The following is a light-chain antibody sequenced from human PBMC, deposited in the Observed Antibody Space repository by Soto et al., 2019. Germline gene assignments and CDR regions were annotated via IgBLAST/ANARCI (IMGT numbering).Light chain of an antibody. V-gene: IGKV3-15*01. Sequence: EIMMTQSPATLSVSPGERATLSCRASQSVRNNLAWYQQRRGQAPRLLIYYASTRVTGVPARFSGSGSGTEFTLTLSSLQSEDSAFYYCQQYNNWPPITFGQGTRLEIK. CDR2: YAS. J-gene: IGKJ5*01. CDR1: QSVRNN. CDR3: QQYNNWPPIT.